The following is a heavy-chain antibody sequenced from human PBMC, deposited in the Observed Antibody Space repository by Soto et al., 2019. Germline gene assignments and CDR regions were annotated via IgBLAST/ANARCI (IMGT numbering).Heavy chain of an antibody. V-gene: IGHV4-31*03. J-gene: IGHJ4*02. D-gene: IGHD4-17*01. CDR2: IYYSGNT. CDR1: GGSFGSGGYY. CDR3: ARERDGDLTFDY. Sequence: PSETLSLTCTVSGGSFGSGGYYWTWIRQHPGKGLEWIGYIYYSGNTYYNPSLKSRVTISVDTSKNQFSLKLSSVTAADTAVYYCARERDGDLTFDYRGQGTLVTGSS.